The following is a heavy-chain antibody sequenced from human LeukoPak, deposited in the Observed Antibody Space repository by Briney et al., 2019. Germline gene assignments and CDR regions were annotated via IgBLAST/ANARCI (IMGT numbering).Heavy chain of an antibody. V-gene: IGHV4/OR15-8*01. Sequence: SGTLSLTCVVSGGSITSNWWSCVRQPPGKGLEWIGEIFHSGDATYNPSLKSRVSISVDTSKTQFSLRLHSVTAADTAVYYCARNGYYSIDYWGQGTLVTVSS. J-gene: IGHJ4*02. CDR2: IFHSGDA. D-gene: IGHD3-22*01. CDR1: GGSITSNW. CDR3: ARNGYYSIDY.